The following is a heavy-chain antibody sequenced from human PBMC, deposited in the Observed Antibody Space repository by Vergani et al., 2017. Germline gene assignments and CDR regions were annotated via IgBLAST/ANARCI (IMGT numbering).Heavy chain of an antibody. V-gene: IGHV3-23*01. D-gene: IGHD4-17*01. CDR2: ISGSGGST. CDR1: GFTFSSYA. Sequence: EVQLLESGGGLVQPGGSLRLSCAASGFTFSSYAMSWVRQAQGKGLEWVSAISGSGGSTYYADSVKGRFTISRDNSKNTLYLQMNSLRAEYTAVYYCAKQHYGDYGGFWFDPWGQGSLVTVSS. J-gene: IGHJ5*02. CDR3: AKQHYGDYGGFWFDP.